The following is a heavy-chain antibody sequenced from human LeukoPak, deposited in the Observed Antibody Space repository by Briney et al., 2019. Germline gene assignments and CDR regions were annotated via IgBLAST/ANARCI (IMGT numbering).Heavy chain of an antibody. J-gene: IGHJ6*02. CDR1: GGSISSYY. CDR3: ARAEYSGSYYYYYGMDV. Sequence: SETLSLTCTVSGGSISSYYWSWLRQPAGKGLEWIERIYTSGSTNYNPSLKSRVTMSVDTSKNQFSLKLSSVTAADTAVYYCARAEYSGSYYYYYGMDVWGQGTTVTVSS. V-gene: IGHV4-4*07. D-gene: IGHD1-26*01. CDR2: IYTSGST.